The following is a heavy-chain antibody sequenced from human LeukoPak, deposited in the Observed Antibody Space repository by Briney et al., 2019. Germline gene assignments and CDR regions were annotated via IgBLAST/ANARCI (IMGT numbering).Heavy chain of an antibody. Sequence: GGSLRLSCAVSGFTFSSYGMNWVRQAPGKGLEWVSYISSSGSTIYYADSVKGRFTISRDNAKNSLYLQMNSLRAEDTAVYYCAREDRVDSSGYYSIDAFDIWGQGTMVTVSS. CDR1: GFTFSSYG. J-gene: IGHJ3*02. CDR3: AREDRVDSSGYYSIDAFDI. CDR2: ISSSGSTI. V-gene: IGHV3-48*03. D-gene: IGHD3-22*01.